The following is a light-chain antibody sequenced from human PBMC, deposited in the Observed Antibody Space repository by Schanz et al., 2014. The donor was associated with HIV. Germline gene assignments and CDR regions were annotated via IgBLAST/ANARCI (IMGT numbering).Light chain of an antibody. V-gene: IGKV3-11*01. Sequence: EIVMTQSPVTLSVSPGERATLSCRASQSVSSNLAWYQQKPGRAPRLIIYDASYRATGIPARFSGSGSGTEFTLTISSLEPEDFAVYYCQQRSNRPPIYTFGQGTKLEIK. CDR3: QQRSNRPPIYT. CDR1: QSVSSN. CDR2: DAS. J-gene: IGKJ2*01.